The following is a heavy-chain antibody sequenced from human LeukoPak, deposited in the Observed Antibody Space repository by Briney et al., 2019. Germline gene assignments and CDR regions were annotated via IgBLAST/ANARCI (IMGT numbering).Heavy chain of an antibody. Sequence: KPSETLSLTCTVSGGSISSSSYYWSWIRQPPGKGLEWIGEINHSGSTNYNPSLKSRVTISVDTSKNQFSLKLSSVTAADTAVYYCARKRSRLIAVARIAGGYFDYWGQGTLVTVSS. CDR3: ARKRSRLIAVARIAGGYFDY. J-gene: IGHJ4*02. CDR1: GGSISSSSYY. D-gene: IGHD6-19*01. V-gene: IGHV4-39*07. CDR2: INHSGST.